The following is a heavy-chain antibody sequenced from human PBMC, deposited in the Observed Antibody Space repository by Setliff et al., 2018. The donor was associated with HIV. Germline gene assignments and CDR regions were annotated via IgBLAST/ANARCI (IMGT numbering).Heavy chain of an antibody. D-gene: IGHD4-4*01. J-gene: IGHJ4*02. Sequence: ASVKVSCKASGYTFTDNFIHWVRQAPGQGLEWMGWIGPRHADTRIAQRFRGRVSLTRDTSISTVYMELSSLRSEDTAVYYCARALYTNLAHFDYLGQGTLVTVSS. V-gene: IGHV1-2*02. CDR2: IGPRHADT. CDR3: ARALYTNLAHFDY. CDR1: GYTFTDNF.